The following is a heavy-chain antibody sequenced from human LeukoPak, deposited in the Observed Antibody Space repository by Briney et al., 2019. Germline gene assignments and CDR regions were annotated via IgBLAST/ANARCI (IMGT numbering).Heavy chain of an antibody. D-gene: IGHD5-12*01. CDR1: GFTFSTYW. CDR3: AREGGSGYAYDY. Sequence: PGGSLRLSCAASGFTFSTYWMSWVRQAPGKGLEWVANTKQDGSEKHYVDSVRGRFTISRDNAKNSLYLQMNSLRAEDTAVYYCAREGGSGYAYDYWGQGTQVTVSS. J-gene: IGHJ4*02. V-gene: IGHV3-7*01. CDR2: TKQDGSEK.